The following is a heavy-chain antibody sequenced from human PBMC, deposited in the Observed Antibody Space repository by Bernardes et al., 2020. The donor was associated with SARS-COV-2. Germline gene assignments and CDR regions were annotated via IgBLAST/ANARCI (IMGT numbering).Heavy chain of an antibody. CDR2: IWYDGSNK. CDR1: GFTFSSYG. J-gene: IGHJ5*02. Sequence: GGSLRLSCAASGFTFSSYGMHWVRQDPGKGLEWVAVIWYDGSNKYYADSVKGRFTISRDNSKNTLYLQMNSLRAEDTAVYYCAREDSSSWGGWFDPWGQGTLVTVSS. V-gene: IGHV3-33*01. CDR3: AREDSSSWGGWFDP. D-gene: IGHD6-13*01.